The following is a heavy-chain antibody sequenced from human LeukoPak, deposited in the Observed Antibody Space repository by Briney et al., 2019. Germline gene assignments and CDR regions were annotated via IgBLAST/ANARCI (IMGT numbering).Heavy chain of an antibody. CDR1: GFTFSSYE. D-gene: IGHD6-13*01. CDR3: ARVRSPRIAAAGV. Sequence: PGGSLRLSCAASGFTFSSYEMNWVRQAPGKGLEWVSYISSSGSTIYYADSVKGRFTISRDNAKYSLYLQMNSLRAEDTAAYYCARVRSPRIAAAGVWGQGTTVTVSS. CDR2: ISSSGSTI. J-gene: IGHJ6*02. V-gene: IGHV3-48*03.